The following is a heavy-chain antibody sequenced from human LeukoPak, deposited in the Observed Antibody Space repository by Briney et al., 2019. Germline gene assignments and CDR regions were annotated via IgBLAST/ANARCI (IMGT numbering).Heavy chain of an antibody. CDR2: ISSGSGTI. CDR3: ARDDPDYYAGMDV. Sequence: PGGSLRLSCAASGFIFNTYSMNWVRQAPGKGLEWISYISSGSGTIFYAESVKGRFTISRDNAEKSLYLQMNSLGAEDTAVYYCARDDPDYYAGMDVWGKGTTVTVSS. J-gene: IGHJ6*04. V-gene: IGHV3-48*04. CDR1: GFIFNTYS.